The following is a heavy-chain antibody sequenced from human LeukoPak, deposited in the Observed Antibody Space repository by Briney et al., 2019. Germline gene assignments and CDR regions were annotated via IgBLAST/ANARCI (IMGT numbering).Heavy chain of an antibody. V-gene: IGHV3-64*01. CDR2: ISSNGGST. D-gene: IGHD3-10*01. CDR3: ARVSRGRPLDWFDP. CDR1: GSTFSNYA. J-gene: IGHJ5*02. Sequence: PGGSLRLSCAASGSTFSNYAMHWVRQAPGKGLEYVSVISSNGGSTYYANSVKGRFTISRDNSKNTLYLQMGSLRVEDMAVYYCARVSRGRPLDWFDPWGGETLVTVS.